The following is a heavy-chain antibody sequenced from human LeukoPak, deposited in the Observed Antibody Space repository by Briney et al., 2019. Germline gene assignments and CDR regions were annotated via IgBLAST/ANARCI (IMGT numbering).Heavy chain of an antibody. D-gene: IGHD3-22*01. CDR1: AGSITGNY. CDR2: IYYSGST. J-gene: IGHJ4*02. Sequence: PSETLSLTCTVSAGSITGNYWSWLRQPPGKGLEWIGYIYYSGSTSYHPSLKSRVTLSVDTSKNQFSLKLRSVTAADTAVYFCARAGTYDTIAYYYDYWSQGTLVTVSA. V-gene: IGHV4-59*01. CDR3: ARAGTYDTIAYYYDY.